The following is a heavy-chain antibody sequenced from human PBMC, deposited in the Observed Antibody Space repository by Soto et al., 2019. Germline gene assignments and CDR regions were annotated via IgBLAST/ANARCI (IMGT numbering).Heavy chain of an antibody. CDR3: ASDQPGYSYGYGLGD. CDR1: GFTFSSYS. D-gene: IGHD5-18*01. V-gene: IGHV3-21*01. Sequence: GGSLRLSCAVSGFTFSSYSMNGGRQAPGKGLEWVSSISSSSSYIYYADSVKGRFTISRDNAKNSLYLQMNSLRAEDTAWYYCASDQPGYSYGYGLGDWGQAT. CDR2: ISSSSSYI. J-gene: IGHJ4*02.